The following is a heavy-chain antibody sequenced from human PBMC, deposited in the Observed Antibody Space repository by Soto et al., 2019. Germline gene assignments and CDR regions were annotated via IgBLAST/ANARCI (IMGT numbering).Heavy chain of an antibody. CDR3: ASASITMVRGVPPGTPDY. Sequence: PSETLSLTCTVSGGSISSYYWSWIRQPPGKGLEWIGYIYYSGSTNYNPSLKSRVTISVDTSKNQFSLKLSSVTAADTAVYYCASASITMVRGVPPGTPDYWGQGTLVTVSS. J-gene: IGHJ4*02. CDR1: GGSISSYY. CDR2: IYYSGST. V-gene: IGHV4-59*01. D-gene: IGHD3-10*01.